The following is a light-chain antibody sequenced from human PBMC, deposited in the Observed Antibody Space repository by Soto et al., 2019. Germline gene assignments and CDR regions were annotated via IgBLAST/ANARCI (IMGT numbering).Light chain of an antibody. CDR1: TGAVTSGHY. V-gene: IGLV7-46*01. CDR2: DTS. Sequence: QAVVTQEPSLTVSPGGTVTLTCGSSTGAVTSGHYPYWFQQKPSQAPRTLIYDTSNRHSWTPARFSGSLLGGKAALTLSGAQPEDEAEYYCLLSYSGARHVVFGGGTKVTVL. CDR3: LLSYSGARHVV. J-gene: IGLJ2*01.